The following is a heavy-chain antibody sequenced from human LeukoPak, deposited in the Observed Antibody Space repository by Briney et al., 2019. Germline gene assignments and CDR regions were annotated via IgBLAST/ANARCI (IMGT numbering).Heavy chain of an antibody. CDR1: GDSVSSNSAS. CDR2: TYYRSKWYN. D-gene: IGHD6-6*01. J-gene: IGHJ4*02. Sequence: SQTLSLTCAISGDSVSSNSASWNWIRQSPSRGLEWLGRTYYRSKWYNDYAVSVKSRITINPDTSKNQFSLQLNSVTPEDTAVYYCARDYSSSSRLAAAGITDYWGQGTLVTVSS. V-gene: IGHV6-1*01. CDR3: ARDYSSSSRLAAAGITDY.